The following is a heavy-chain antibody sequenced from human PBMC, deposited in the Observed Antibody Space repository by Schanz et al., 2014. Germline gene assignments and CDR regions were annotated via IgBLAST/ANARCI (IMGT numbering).Heavy chain of an antibody. CDR1: GYTFTSYY. CDR3: ARGPSTGAFDI. CDR2: INPSVGNT. J-gene: IGHJ3*02. Sequence: QVQLVQSGAEVKKPGASVKVSCEAFGYTFTSYYIHWFRQAPGQGLEWMGLINPSVGNTNYAQKFRGRVSMTRDTSTSTVYMELSSLRSEDTAVYFCARGPSTGAFDIWGQGTMVTVSS. V-gene: IGHV1-46*03.